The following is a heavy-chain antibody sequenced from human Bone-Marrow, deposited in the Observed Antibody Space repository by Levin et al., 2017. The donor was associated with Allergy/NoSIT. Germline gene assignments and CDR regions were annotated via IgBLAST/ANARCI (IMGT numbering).Heavy chain of an antibody. D-gene: IGHD2-21*01. J-gene: IGHJ4*02. CDR1: GFTFDTFT. CDR2: ISGSGGRT. CDR3: AKNLGAAEGDDLLTRLFDY. Sequence: PGGSLRLSCGASGFTFDTFTMSWVRQGPGRGLEWLADISGSGGRTYYADSVKGRFSISRDNSKNIVYLQMNSLRGEDTAVYDCAKNLGAAEGDDLLTRLFDYWGQGTLVTVSS. V-gene: IGHV3-23*01.